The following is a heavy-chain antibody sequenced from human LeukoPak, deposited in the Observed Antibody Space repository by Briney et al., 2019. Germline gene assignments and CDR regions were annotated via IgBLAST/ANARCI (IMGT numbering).Heavy chain of an antibody. CDR1: GFTFSGFA. CDR2: ISGSGDNT. Sequence: GGSLRLSCAASGFTFSGFAMSWVRRTPGKGLEWVSGISGSGDNTLYADSVKGRFTISRDNSKNTLYLEMNSLRAEDTAIYYCAKMKGHPLPKRYMDVWGQGTTVTVSS. V-gene: IGHV3-23*01. CDR3: AKMKGHPLPKRYMDV. J-gene: IGHJ6*01. D-gene: IGHD1-26*01.